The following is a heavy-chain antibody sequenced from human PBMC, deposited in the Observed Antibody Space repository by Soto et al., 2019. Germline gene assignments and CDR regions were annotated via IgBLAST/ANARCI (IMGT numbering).Heavy chain of an antibody. Sequence: EVHLVESGGGLVQPGGSLRLSCAASGFIFSTSWMTWVRQAPGKGLEWVANIKDDGSEIYYVASVRGRFTISRDNARSTLYLQMNNLRAEDTAHYYCVRDPDLYVRHFRNWGQGTLVTVSS. V-gene: IGHV3-7*01. J-gene: IGHJ1*01. CDR1: GFIFSTSW. CDR2: IKDDGSEI. CDR3: VRDPDLYVRHFRN. D-gene: IGHD3-10*01.